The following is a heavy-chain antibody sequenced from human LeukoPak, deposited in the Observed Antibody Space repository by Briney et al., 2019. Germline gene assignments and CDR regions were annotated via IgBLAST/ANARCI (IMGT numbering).Heavy chain of an antibody. J-gene: IGHJ6*02. Sequence: GGSLRLSCAASGFTFSSYAMSWVRQAPGKGLGWVSAISGSGGSTYYADSVKGRFTISRDNSKNTLYLQMNSLRAEDTAVYYCAKDYYDSGPTPHYYYYYGMDVWGQGTTVTVSS. CDR1: GFTFSSYA. CDR2: ISGSGGST. CDR3: AKDYYDSGPTPHYYYYYGMDV. D-gene: IGHD3-22*01. V-gene: IGHV3-23*01.